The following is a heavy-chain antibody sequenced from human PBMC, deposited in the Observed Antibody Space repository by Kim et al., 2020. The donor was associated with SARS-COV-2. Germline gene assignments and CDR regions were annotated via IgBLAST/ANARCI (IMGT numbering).Heavy chain of an antibody. V-gene: IGHV3-23*01. CDR2: ISFSADNT. J-gene: IGHJ4*02. Sequence: GGSLRLSCAASGFTLSSAMTWVRQAPGKGLEWVSTISFSADNTYYADSVKGRFTISRDNSKNTLFLQMNSRRAEETAVDYCAKEVGSGWEHHYEYWGQGT. CDR3: AKEVGSGWEHHYEY. CDR1: GFTLSSA. D-gene: IGHD6-19*01.